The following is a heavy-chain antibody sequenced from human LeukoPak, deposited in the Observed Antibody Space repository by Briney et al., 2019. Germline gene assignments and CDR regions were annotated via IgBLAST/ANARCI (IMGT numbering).Heavy chain of an antibody. Sequence: GGSLRLSCAAFGFTFSSYSMNWVRQAPGKGLEWVSSISSSSSYIYYADSVKGRFTISRDNAKNSLYLQMNSLRAEDTAVYYCASSAVAGIWQFDYWGQGTLVTVSS. V-gene: IGHV3-21*01. CDR1: GFTFSSYS. CDR3: ASSAVAGIWQFDY. CDR2: ISSSSSYI. J-gene: IGHJ4*02. D-gene: IGHD6-19*01.